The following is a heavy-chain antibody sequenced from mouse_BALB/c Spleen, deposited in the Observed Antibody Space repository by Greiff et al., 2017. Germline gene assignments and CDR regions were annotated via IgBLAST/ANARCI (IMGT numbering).Heavy chain of an antibody. CDR2: IWAGGST. CDR3: ARGEGIAWFAY. CDR1: GFSLTSYG. Sequence: QVQLKESGPGLVAPSQSLSITCTVSGFSLTSYGVHWVRQPPGKGLEWLGVIWAGGSTNYNSALMSRLSISKDNSKSQVFLKMNSLQTDDTAMYYCARGEGIAWFAYWGQGTLVTVSA. V-gene: IGHV2-9*02. J-gene: IGHJ3*01.